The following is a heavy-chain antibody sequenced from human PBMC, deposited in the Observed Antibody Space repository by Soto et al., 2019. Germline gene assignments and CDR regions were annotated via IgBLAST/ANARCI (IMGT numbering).Heavy chain of an antibody. J-gene: IGHJ5*02. CDR1: GYTFTSYD. Sequence: QVQLVQSGAEVKKPGASVKVSCKASGYTFTSYDINWVQQATGQGLEWMGWMNPNSGNTGYAQKFQGRVTMTRNTSISTAYMELSSLRSEDTAVYYCARGRGLLWFGESNNWFDPWGQGTLVTVSS. V-gene: IGHV1-8*01. CDR2: MNPNSGNT. CDR3: ARGRGLLWFGESNNWFDP. D-gene: IGHD3-10*01.